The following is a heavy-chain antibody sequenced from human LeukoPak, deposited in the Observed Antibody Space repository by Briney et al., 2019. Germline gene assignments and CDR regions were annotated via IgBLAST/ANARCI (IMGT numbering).Heavy chain of an antibody. V-gene: IGHV3-9*01. CDR2: ISWNSGSI. CDR1: GFTFDDYA. J-gene: IGHJ1*01. CDR3: ARALSQEVIRYSQD. D-gene: IGHD2-21*01. Sequence: GGSLRLSCAASGFTFDDYAMHWVRQAPGKGLEWVSGISWNSGSIGYADSVKGRFIISRDNSKNMLYLQMNSLRADDTAVYYCARALSQEVIRYSQDWGQGTLVSVSS.